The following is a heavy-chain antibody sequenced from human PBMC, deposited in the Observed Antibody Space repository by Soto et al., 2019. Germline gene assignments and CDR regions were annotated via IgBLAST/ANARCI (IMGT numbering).Heavy chain of an antibody. CDR1: VFTSSG. J-gene: IGHJ3*01. D-gene: IGHD3-3*01. CDR2: ISTHNGNT. Sequence: GASVKVSCKASVFTSSGISWVRQAPGQRLEWMGWISTHNGNTIYAQKFQGRVIMTMDTSTTTVYMELRSLRPDDTAVYLCAREGILGLFDAYDLWGQGTMVTAS. CDR3: AREGILGLFDAYDL. V-gene: IGHV1-18*04.